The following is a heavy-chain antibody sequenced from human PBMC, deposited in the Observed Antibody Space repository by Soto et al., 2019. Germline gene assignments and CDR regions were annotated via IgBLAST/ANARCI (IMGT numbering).Heavy chain of an antibody. CDR3: ARRGQWLNYYGMDV. J-gene: IGHJ6*02. V-gene: IGHV3-7*05. Sequence: EVQLVESGGGLVQPGGSLRLYCAASGFTFSSYWMSWVRQAPGKGLEWVANIKQDGSEKYYVDSVKGRFTISRDNAKNSLYLQMNSLRAEDTAVYYCARRGQWLNYYGMDVWGQGTTVTVSS. CDR2: IKQDGSEK. D-gene: IGHD6-19*01. CDR1: GFTFSSYW.